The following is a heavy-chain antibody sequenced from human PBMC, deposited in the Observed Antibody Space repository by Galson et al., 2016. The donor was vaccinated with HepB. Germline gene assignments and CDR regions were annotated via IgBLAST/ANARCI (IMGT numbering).Heavy chain of an antibody. CDR3: TTVNPMEYSGSYYDPFDF. Sequence: SLRLSCAVTGFPFPNAWMNWVRPAPGKGLEWVGRIKSKIDGGTTDYAAPVKGRFTISRDDSKNTLYLQMNSLKTEDTAVYYCTTVNPMEYSGSYYDPFDFWGQGTLVTVSS. CDR1: GFPFPNAW. V-gene: IGHV3-15*07. CDR2: IKSKIDGGTT. D-gene: IGHD1-26*01. J-gene: IGHJ4*02.